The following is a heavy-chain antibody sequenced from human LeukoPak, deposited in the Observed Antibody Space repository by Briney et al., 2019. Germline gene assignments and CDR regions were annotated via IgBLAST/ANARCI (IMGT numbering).Heavy chain of an antibody. CDR1: GGSISSYY. V-gene: IGHV4-4*07. CDR2: IYTSGST. Sequence: SETLSLTCTVSGGSISSYYWSWTRQPAGQGLEWIGRIYTSGSTNYNPSLKSRVTMSVDTSKNQFSLKLSSVTAADTAVYYCAREWFGESDAFDIWGQGTMVTVSS. D-gene: IGHD3-10*01. J-gene: IGHJ3*02. CDR3: AREWFGESDAFDI.